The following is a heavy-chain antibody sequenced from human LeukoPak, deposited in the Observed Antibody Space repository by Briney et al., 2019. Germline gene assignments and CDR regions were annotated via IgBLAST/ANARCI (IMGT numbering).Heavy chain of an antibody. CDR1: GYTFTGYY. J-gene: IGHJ4*02. V-gene: IGHV1-2*02. Sequence: ASVKVSCKASGYTFTGYYMHWARQAPGQGLEWMGWINPNSGGTNYAQKFQGRVTMTRDTSISTAYMELSRLRSDDTALYYCARDYGSGSYYTVGYWGQGTLVTVSS. CDR2: INPNSGGT. D-gene: IGHD3-10*01. CDR3: ARDYGSGSYYTVGY.